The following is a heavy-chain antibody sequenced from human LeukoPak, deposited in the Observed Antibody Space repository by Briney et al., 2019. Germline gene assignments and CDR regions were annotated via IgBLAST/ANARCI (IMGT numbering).Heavy chain of an antibody. CDR1: GFTFSNYW. CDR2: INEHGTP. Sequence: PGGSLRLSCAASGFTFSNYWMYWVRQAPGKGLVWIANINEHGTPTYADSVKGRFTISRDNARDTLYLQMNSLRAEDTALYYCAKGVPGAYYYYGMDVWGQGTTVTVSS. CDR3: AKGVPGAYYYYGMDV. V-gene: IGHV3-74*01. D-gene: IGHD3-10*01. J-gene: IGHJ6*02.